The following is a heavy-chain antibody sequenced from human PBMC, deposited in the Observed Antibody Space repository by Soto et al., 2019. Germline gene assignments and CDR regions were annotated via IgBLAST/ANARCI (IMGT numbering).Heavy chain of an antibody. CDR1: GYTFTSYG. CDR2: ISAYNGNT. Sequence: QVQLVQSGAEVKKPGASVKVSCKASGYTFTSYGISWVRQAPGQGLEWMGWISAYNGNTNYAQKLQGRVTMTTDTSTSTAYIELRSLRSDDTAVYYCARDGGQRYSSSWSYYYYGMDVWGQGTTVTVSS. J-gene: IGHJ6*02. CDR3: ARDGGQRYSSSWSYYYYGMDV. V-gene: IGHV1-18*01. D-gene: IGHD6-13*01.